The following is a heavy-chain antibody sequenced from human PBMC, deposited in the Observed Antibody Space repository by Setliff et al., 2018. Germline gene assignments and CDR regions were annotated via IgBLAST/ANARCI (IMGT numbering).Heavy chain of an antibody. V-gene: IGHV4-4*02. J-gene: IGHJ4*02. CDR1: GGSISSGNW. CDR3: TRNGAYALDY. CDR2: IYHSGST. Sequence: SETLSLTCAVSGGSISSGNWWSWVRQPPGKGLEWIGEIYHSGSTNYNPSLKSRVTISVDKSKNQFPLNLDSVTAADTAIYYCTRNGAYALDYWGQGTLVTVSS. D-gene: IGHD2-8*01.